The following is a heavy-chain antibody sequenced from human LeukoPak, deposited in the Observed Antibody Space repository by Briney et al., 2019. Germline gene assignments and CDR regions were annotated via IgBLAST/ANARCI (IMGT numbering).Heavy chain of an antibody. V-gene: IGHV4-34*01. D-gene: IGHD2-2*02. Sequence: SETLSLTCAVYGGSFSGYYWSWIRQPPGKGLEWIGEINHSGSTNYNPSPKSRVTISVDTSKNQFSLKLSSVTAADTAVYYCARDIVVVPAAIFRFDPWGQGTLVTVSS. CDR3: ARDIVVVPAAIFRFDP. CDR2: INHSGST. J-gene: IGHJ5*02. CDR1: GGSFSGYY.